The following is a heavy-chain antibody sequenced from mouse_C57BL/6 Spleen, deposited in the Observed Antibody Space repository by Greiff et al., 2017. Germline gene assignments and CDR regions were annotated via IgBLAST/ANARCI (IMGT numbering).Heavy chain of an antibody. Sequence: EVTLMESGGGLVKPGGSLKLSCAASGFTFSSSAMSWGRQTPEKRLEWVATISDGGSYTYYPDNVKGRFTISRDKAKNNLYLQMSHLKSEDTAMYYCARAPDYWGQGTTLTVSS. CDR3: ARAPDY. CDR2: ISDGGSYT. V-gene: IGHV5-4*03. CDR1: GFTFSSSA. J-gene: IGHJ2*01.